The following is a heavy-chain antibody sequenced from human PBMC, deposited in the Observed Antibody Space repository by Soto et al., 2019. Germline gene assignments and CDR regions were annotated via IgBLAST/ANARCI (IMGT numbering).Heavy chain of an antibody. V-gene: IGHV3-21*06. D-gene: IGHD3-9*01. CDR1: GFTFSTYL. CDR2: IKSDSSSL. J-gene: IGHJ3*02. Sequence: VQLVESGGGLVEPGGSLRLSCAASGFTFSTYLMNWVRQALGKGLEWVSSIKSDSSSLYYADSVKGRFTISRDNAKNSLHLQMNSLRVEDTAMYFCARTPMTGSQSGAFDIWGQGTMVTVSS. CDR3: ARTPMTGSQSGAFDI.